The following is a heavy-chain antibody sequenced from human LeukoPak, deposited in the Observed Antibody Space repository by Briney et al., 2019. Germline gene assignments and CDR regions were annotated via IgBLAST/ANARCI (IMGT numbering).Heavy chain of an antibody. CDR3: ARGDCTNGVCYRPSDIYYYYGMDV. V-gene: IGHV1-3*01. D-gene: IGHD2-8*01. CDR2: INAGNGNT. Sequence: GASVKVSCKASGYTFTSYAMHWVRQAPGQRLEWMGWINAGNGNTKYSQKFQGRVTITRDTSASTAYMELSSLRSEDTAVYYCARGDCTNGVCYRPSDIYYYYGMDVWGQGTTVTVFS. J-gene: IGHJ6*02. CDR1: GYTFTSYA.